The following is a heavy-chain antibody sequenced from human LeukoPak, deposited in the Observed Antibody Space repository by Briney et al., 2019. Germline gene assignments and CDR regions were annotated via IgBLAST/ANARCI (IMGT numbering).Heavy chain of an antibody. CDR2: IYHSGST. D-gene: IGHD3-22*01. V-gene: IGHV4-30-2*02. J-gene: IGHJ4*02. CDR1: GGSISSGGYS. Sequence: PSQTLSLTCAVSGGSISSGGYSWSWIRQPPGKGLEWIGYIYHSGSTYYNPSLKSRVTISVDRSKNQFSLKLSSVTAADTAVYYCARTRPSYYYDSSATPYYFDYWGQGTLVTVSS. CDR3: ARTRPSYYYDSSATPYYFDY.